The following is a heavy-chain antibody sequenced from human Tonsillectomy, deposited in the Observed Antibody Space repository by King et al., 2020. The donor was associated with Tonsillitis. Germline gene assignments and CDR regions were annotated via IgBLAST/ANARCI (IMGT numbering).Heavy chain of an antibody. D-gene: IGHD7-27*01. Sequence: VQLVESGGGLVQPGGSLTLSCAASGFIFSNYWMHWVRQGPGKGLVWVAHINNDGSGTTYADSVHGRFTISRDNAKSTLHLQMNSLRDEDMGVYYCVRDNWGMHDWGQGTLITVSS. CDR1: GFIFSNYW. CDR2: INNDGSGT. J-gene: IGHJ4*02. CDR3: VRDNWGMHD. V-gene: IGHV3-74*01.